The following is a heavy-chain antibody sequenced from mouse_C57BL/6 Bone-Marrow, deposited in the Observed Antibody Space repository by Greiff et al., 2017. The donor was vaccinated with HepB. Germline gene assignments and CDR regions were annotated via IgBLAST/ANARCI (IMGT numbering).Heavy chain of an antibody. Sequence: VQLQQSGAELVKPGASVKISCKASGYTFTDYYINWVKQRPGQGLEWIGWIYPGIGYTKYNEKFKGKATLTVDTSSYTAYVQVSSLTSEDSAVYICASDRYDVSWFAYWGQGTLVTVSA. V-gene: IGHV1-84*01. J-gene: IGHJ3*01. CDR1: GYTFTDYY. D-gene: IGHD2-12*01. CDR2: IYPGIGYT. CDR3: ASDRYDVSWFAY.